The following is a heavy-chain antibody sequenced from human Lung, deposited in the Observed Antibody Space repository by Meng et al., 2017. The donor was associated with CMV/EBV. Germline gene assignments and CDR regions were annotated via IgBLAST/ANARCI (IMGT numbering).Heavy chain of an antibody. CDR1: GGTFNSYS. D-gene: IGHD2-2*01. V-gene: IGHV1-69*05. CDR2: SIPMYATV. Sequence: SVXVSXXASGGTFNSYSISWVRQAPGQELEWMGGSIPMYATVNYAQKVQGRVTITTDESASTAYMELSSLRSEDTGVYYCVRDCSVASCYDFYYYGMDVWGQGTTVTVSS. CDR3: VRDCSVASCYDFYYYGMDV. J-gene: IGHJ6*02.